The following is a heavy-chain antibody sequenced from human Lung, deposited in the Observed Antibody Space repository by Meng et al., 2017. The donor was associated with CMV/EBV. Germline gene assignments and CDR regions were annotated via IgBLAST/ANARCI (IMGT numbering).Heavy chain of an antibody. CDR2: IYYSGST. CDR1: GGSISSSSYY. V-gene: IGHV4-39*06. Sequence: SETLSLTCTVSGGSISSSSYYCGWIRQPPGKGLEWIGSIYYSGSTYYNPSLKSRVTISVDTSKNQFTLKLSSVTAADTAVYYCSRATGYCSSTSCYTTVYYYYGMDVWGKGXTVTVSS. D-gene: IGHD2-2*02. CDR3: SRATGYCSSTSCYTTVYYYYGMDV. J-gene: IGHJ6*04.